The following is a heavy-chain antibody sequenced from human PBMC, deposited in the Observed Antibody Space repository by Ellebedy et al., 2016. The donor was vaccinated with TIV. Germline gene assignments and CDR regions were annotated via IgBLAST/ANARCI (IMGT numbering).Heavy chain of an antibody. J-gene: IGHJ2*01. CDR1: GFTFTNAW. Sequence: PGGSLRLSCAASGFTFTNAWMNRVRQAPGKGLEWVSAISGSGGSTYSADSVKGRFTISRDNSKNTLYLRMNSLRAEDTAVYYCARGMATIIDWYFDLWGRGTLVTVSS. CDR2: ISGSGGST. V-gene: IGHV3-23*01. CDR3: ARGMATIIDWYFDL. D-gene: IGHD5-24*01.